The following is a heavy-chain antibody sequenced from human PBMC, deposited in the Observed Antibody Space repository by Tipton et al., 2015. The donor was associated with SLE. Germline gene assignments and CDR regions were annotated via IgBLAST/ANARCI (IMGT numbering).Heavy chain of an antibody. CDR2: IWYDGSNK. CDR1: GFTFSSYG. V-gene: IGHV3-33*08. J-gene: IGHJ4*02. Sequence: RSLRLSCAASGFTFSSYGMHWVRQAPGKGLEWVAVIWYDGSNKYYADSVKGRFTISRDNSKNTLYLQMNSLRTEDTAVYYCARDLSEELPNSWGQGTLVSVSS. D-gene: IGHD4-23*01. CDR3: ARDLSEELPNS.